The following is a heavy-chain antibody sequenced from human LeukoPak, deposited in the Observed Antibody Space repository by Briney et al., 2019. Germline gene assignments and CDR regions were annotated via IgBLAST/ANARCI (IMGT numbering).Heavy chain of an antibody. J-gene: IGHJ6*03. CDR2: IRNDGTNK. CDR3: AKDHCSRGTCYYYYYMDV. D-gene: IGHD2-15*01. V-gene: IGHV3-30*02. Sequence: GGSLRLSCAASGFTFSSYGMHWVRWAPGKGLEWVAVIRNDGTNKYYADSVKGRFTISRDNSKNTVHLQMNSLRAEDTAVYYCAKDHCSRGTCYYYYYMDVWGKGTTVTVSS. CDR1: GFTFSSYG.